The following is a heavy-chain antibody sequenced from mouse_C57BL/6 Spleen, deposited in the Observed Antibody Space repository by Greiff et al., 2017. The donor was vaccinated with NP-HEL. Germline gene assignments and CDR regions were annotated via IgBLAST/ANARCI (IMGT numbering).Heavy chain of an antibody. CDR1: GYTFTSYW. J-gene: IGHJ4*01. CDR3: ARSGGSSFMDY. V-gene: IGHV1-69*01. D-gene: IGHD1-1*01. Sequence: QVQLKQPGAELVMPGASVKLSCKASGYTFTSYWMHWVKQRPGQGLEWIGEIDPSDSYTNYNQKFKGKSTLTVDKSSSTAYMQLSSLTSEDSAVYYCARSGGSSFMDYWGQGTSVTVSS. CDR2: IDPSDSYT.